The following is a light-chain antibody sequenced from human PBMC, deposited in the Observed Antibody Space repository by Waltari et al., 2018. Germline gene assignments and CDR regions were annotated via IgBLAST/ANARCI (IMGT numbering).Light chain of an antibody. CDR1: STDVDSYNY. Sequence: QSALTQPASVSGSPGQSITISCPGTSTDVDSYNYVSWYQQHPGKAPKLIIYEVTDRPPGVSNRFSGSKSGNTASLTISGLQAEDEADYYCSSYTLSSNLEVFGGGTKLTVL. V-gene: IGLV2-14*01. J-gene: IGLJ2*01. CDR3: SSYTLSSNLEV. CDR2: EVT.